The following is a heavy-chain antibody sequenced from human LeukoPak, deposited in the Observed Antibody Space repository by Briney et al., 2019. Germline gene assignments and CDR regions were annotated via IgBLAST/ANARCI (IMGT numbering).Heavy chain of an antibody. CDR3: ARDLGATGASDI. D-gene: IGHD1-26*01. CDR2: IYYRGST. CDR1: GGSISSYY. Sequence: PSETLSLTCTVSGGSISSYYWSWIRQPPGKGLEWIGYIYYRGSTNYNPSLKSRVTISVDTSKNQFSLKLSPVTAADTAVYYCARDLGATGASDIWGQGTMVTVSS. J-gene: IGHJ3*02. V-gene: IGHV4-59*01.